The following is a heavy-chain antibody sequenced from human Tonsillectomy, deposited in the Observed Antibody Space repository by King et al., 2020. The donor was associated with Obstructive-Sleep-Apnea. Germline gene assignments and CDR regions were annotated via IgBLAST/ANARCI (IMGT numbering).Heavy chain of an antibody. CDR3: ARDRGITMVRGVSYYFDY. CDR2: IYYSGST. V-gene: IGHV4-31*03. J-gene: IGHJ4*02. Sequence: LQLQESGPGLVKPSQTLSLTCTVSGGSISSGGYYWSWIRQHPGKGLEWIGYIYYSGSTYYNPSLKSRVTISVDTSKNQFSLKLSSVTAADTAVYYCARDRGITMVRGVSYYFDYWGQGTLVTVSS. D-gene: IGHD3-10*01. CDR1: GGSISSGGYY.